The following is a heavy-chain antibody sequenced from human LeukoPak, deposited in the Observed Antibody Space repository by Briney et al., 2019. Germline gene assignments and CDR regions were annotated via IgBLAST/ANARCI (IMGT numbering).Heavy chain of an antibody. V-gene: IGHV4-38-2*02. CDR1: GYSISSPYY. J-gene: IGHJ5*02. Sequence: SETLSLTCTVSGYSISSPYYWGWIRQPPGKGLEWIGSIYHSGSTDYNPSLKSRVTISVDTSKNQLSLKLSSVTAADTAVYYCARGGHRRYYYTSGSAFDPWGQGTLVTVSS. D-gene: IGHD3-10*01. CDR3: ARGGHRRYYYTSGSAFDP. CDR2: IYHSGST.